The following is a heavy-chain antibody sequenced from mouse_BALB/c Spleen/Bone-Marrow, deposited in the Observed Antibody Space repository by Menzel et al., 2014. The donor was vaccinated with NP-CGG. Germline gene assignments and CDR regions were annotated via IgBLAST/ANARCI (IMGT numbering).Heavy chain of an antibody. J-gene: IGHJ2*01. CDR3: ARIYYGNYVNY. CDR1: GFTFSSYG. D-gene: IGHD2-1*01. V-gene: IGHV5-6*01. CDR2: ISSGGSYT. Sequence: EVKLLESGGDLVKPGGSLKLSCAASGFTFSSYGMSWVRQTPDKRLEWVATISSGGSYTYYPDSVKGRFTISRDNAKNTLYLQMSGLKSEDTAMYYCARIYYGNYVNYWGQGTTLTVSS.